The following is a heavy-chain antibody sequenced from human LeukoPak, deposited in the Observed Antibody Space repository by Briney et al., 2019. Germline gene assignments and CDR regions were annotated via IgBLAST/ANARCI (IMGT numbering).Heavy chain of an antibody. CDR1: GFTFSSYW. Sequence: PGGSLRLSCAASGFTFSSYWMSWVRQAPGKGLEWVANIKQDGSEKYYVDSVKGRFTISRDNAKNSLYLQMNSLRAEDTAVYYCARQRYYYDSSGYCPMDAFDIWGQGTMVTVSS. CDR3: ARQRYYYDSSGYCPMDAFDI. V-gene: IGHV3-7*01. D-gene: IGHD3-22*01. J-gene: IGHJ3*02. CDR2: IKQDGSEK.